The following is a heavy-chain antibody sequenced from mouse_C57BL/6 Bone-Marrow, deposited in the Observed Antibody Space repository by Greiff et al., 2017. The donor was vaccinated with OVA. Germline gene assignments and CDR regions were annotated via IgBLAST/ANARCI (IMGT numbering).Heavy chain of an antibody. J-gene: IGHJ2*01. CDR3: GSVGY. CDR1: GFSFTTYA. CDR2: ISRKSNNSAT. Sequence: EVQGVESGAGLVQPKASLTLSCAASGFSFTTYAMNWVRQAPGKGLEWVGRISRKSNNSATYYADSVKDKFTITRDDSERMLYLQVNNLKSEDTAKYYCGSVGYWGQGTTLTVSS. V-gene: IGHV10-1*01.